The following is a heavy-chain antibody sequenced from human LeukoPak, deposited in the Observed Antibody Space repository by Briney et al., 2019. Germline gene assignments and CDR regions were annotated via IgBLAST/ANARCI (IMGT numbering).Heavy chain of an antibody. CDR3: AKEWRELEHLDD. J-gene: IGHJ4*02. V-gene: IGHV3-30*02. Sequence: GGSLRLSCAASGFTFSSYGMDWVRQAPGKGLEWVAFIRYDGSNKYYADSVKGRFTISRDNSKNTLYLQMNSLRAEDTAVYYCAKEWRELEHLDDWGQGTLVSVSS. CDR1: GFTFSSYG. D-gene: IGHD1-26*01. CDR2: IRYDGSNK.